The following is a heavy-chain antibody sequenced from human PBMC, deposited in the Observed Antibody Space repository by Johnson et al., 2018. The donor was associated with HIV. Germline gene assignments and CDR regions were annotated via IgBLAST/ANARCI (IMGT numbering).Heavy chain of an antibody. Sequence: VQLVESGGGVVQPGGSLRLSCAASGFTFSSYGMHWVRQAPGKGLEWVAFIRYDGSNKYYADSVKGRFTISRDNSKKTLYLQMNSLRAEDTAVYYCAREGPVIVDAFDSWGQVTMVTVSS. CDR3: AREGPVIVDAFDS. V-gene: IGHV3-30*02. J-gene: IGHJ3*02. D-gene: IGHD2/OR15-2a*01. CDR2: IRYDGSNK. CDR1: GFTFSSYG.